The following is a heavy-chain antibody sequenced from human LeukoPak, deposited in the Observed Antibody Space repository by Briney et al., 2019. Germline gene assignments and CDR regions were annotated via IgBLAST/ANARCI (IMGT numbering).Heavy chain of an antibody. CDR3: ARLMTTVTYFDY. CDR1: GYTFTGYY. CDR2: INPNSGGT. V-gene: IGHV1-2*06. D-gene: IGHD4-11*01. Sequence: ASMKVSCKASGYTFTGYYMHWVRQAPGQGLEWMGRINPNSGGTNYAQKFQGRVTMTRDTSISTAYMELSRLRSDDTAVYYCARLMTTVTYFDYWGQGTLVTVSS. J-gene: IGHJ4*02.